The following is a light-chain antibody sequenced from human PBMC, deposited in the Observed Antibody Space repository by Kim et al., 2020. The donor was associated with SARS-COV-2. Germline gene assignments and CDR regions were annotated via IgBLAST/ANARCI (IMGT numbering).Light chain of an antibody. CDR3: QQANSFPLT. CDR2: GAT. Sequence: SASVGDKVTITCRASQDIRRWLAWYQQKPGKAPKLLIYGATNLQSGVPSRFSGSGSGTEFTLSISSLQPDDFATYYCQQANSFPLTFGGGTKLEI. J-gene: IGKJ4*01. CDR1: QDIRRW. V-gene: IGKV1-12*01.